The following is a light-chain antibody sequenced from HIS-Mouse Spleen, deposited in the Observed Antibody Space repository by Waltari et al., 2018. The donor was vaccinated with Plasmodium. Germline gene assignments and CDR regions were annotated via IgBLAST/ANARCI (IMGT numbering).Light chain of an antibody. CDR2: EGS. J-gene: IGLJ3*02. CDR3: CSYAGSSTWV. Sequence: QSALTQPASVSGSPGPSITISCTGTSSDVGSYNLVSWYQQHPGKAPKRRIYEGSKRPSGVSNRFAGSKSGNTASLTSSGLQAEDEADYYCCSYAGSSTWVFGGGTKLTVL. V-gene: IGLV2-23*01. CDR1: SSDVGSYNL.